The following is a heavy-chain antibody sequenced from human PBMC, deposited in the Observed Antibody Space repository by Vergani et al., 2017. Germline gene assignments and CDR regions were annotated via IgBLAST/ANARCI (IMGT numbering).Heavy chain of an antibody. CDR3: ASAKTLTGGKYYFDY. Sequence: QVQLVQSGSELKKPGASVKVSCKASGYTFTSYAMNWVRQATGQGLEWMGWMNLNSGNTGYAQKFQGRVTMTRNTSIGTAYMELSSLRSEDTAVYYCASAKTLTGGKYYFDYWGQGTLVTVSS. CDR2: MNLNSGNT. V-gene: IGHV1-8*02. J-gene: IGHJ4*02. CDR1: GYTFTSYA. D-gene: IGHD3-16*01.